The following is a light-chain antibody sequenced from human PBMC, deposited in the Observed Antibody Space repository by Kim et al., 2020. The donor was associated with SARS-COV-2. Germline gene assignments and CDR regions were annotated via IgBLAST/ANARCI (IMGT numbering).Light chain of an antibody. Sequence: GHKVTITCSGSNSNIGKNYVSWYQQLPETAPKLLIYDNDKRHSGIPDLFSGSKSGTSATLDITGLQTGDEADYYCATWDNSLNGLVFGGGTQLTVL. V-gene: IGLV1-51*01. CDR1: NSNIGKNY. CDR3: ATWDNSLNGLV. J-gene: IGLJ2*01. CDR2: DND.